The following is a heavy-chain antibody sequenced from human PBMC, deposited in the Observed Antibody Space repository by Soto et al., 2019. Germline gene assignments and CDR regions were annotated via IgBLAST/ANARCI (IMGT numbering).Heavy chain of an antibody. CDR3: ARDFTGFDY. V-gene: IGHV3-30-3*01. J-gene: IGHJ4*02. CDR2: ISYDGSNK. Sequence: GGSLRLSCAASGFTFSSYAMHWVRQAPGKGLELVAVISYDGSNKYYADSVKGRFTISRDNSKNTLYLQMNSLRAEDKAVYYCARDFTGFDYWGQGTLVPSPQ. CDR1: GFTFSSYA.